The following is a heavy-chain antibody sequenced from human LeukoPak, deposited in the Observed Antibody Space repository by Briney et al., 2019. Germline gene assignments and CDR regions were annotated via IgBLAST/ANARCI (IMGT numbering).Heavy chain of an antibody. CDR1: GGSISRYY. J-gene: IGHJ4*02. D-gene: IGHD1-26*01. Sequence: SETLSLTCTVSGGSISRYYWSWIRQPPGRGLEWIGYIYYSGSTNYNPSLKSRVTISVDTSKNQFSLKLSSVTAADTAVYYCARTSRGSYVWFYFDYWGQGTLVTVSS. CDR3: ARTSRGSYVWFYFDY. V-gene: IGHV4-59*01. CDR2: IYYSGST.